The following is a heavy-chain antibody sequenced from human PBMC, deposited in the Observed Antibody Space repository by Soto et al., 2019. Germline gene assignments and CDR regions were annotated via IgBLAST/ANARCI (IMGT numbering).Heavy chain of an antibody. CDR2: IIPIFGTA. J-gene: IGHJ6*02. CDR3: ARGGYYVSSGSHNYHYYVMTV. D-gene: IGHD3-22*01. CDR1: GFTFTSSA. V-gene: IGHV1-69*13. Sequence: SVKVSCKASGFTFTSSAVQWVRQAPGQGLEWMGGIIPIFGTANYAQKFQGRVTITADESTSTAYMELRSLRSDDTAMYYCARGGYYVSSGSHNYHYYVMTVWGQGTTVTVSS.